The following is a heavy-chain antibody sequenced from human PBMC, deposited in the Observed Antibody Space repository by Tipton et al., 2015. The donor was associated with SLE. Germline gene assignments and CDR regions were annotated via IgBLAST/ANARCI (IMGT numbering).Heavy chain of an antibody. D-gene: IGHD4-23*01. J-gene: IGHJ6*02. CDR2: INHSGST. Sequence: GLVKPSETLSLTCAVYGDSINSYTYYWGWIRQSAGKGLEWIGEINHSGSTNYNPSLKSRVTISVDTSKNQFSLRLSSVTAGDTAVYYCATYGGYYYYYGMDVWGQGTTVTVSS. CDR3: ATYGGYYYYYGMDV. CDR1: GDSINSYTYY. V-gene: IGHV4-39*07.